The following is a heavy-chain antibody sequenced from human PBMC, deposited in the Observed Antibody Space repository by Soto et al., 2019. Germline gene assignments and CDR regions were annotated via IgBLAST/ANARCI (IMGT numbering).Heavy chain of an antibody. V-gene: IGHV4-61*01. CDR3: ARDHCVGGNCFSTYYGMDV. CDR1: ADSVSSASYY. J-gene: IGHJ6*02. Sequence: SETLSLTCTVSADSVSSASYYWTWIRQPPGKGLEWIGNIHYSGSTNYNPSLKSRVTISVNTSKMQLSLKLSSVTAADTAVYYCARDHCVGGNCFSTYYGMDVWGQGTTVTVSS. D-gene: IGHD2-15*01. CDR2: IHYSGST.